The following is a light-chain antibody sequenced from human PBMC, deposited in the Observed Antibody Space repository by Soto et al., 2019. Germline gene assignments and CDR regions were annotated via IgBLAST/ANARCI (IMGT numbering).Light chain of an antibody. CDR3: QQYNSWPLT. Sequence: EIVMTQSPATLSVSPGERATPSCRASQSVSSKLAWYQQKPGQAPRLLIYGASTRATGIPTRFSGSGSGTEFTLTISSLQSEDFAVYSCQQYNSWPLTFGAGTKVEIK. J-gene: IGKJ4*01. CDR2: GAS. V-gene: IGKV3-15*01. CDR1: QSVSSK.